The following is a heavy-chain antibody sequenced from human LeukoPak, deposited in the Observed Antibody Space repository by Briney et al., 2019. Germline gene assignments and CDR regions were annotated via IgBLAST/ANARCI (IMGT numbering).Heavy chain of an antibody. V-gene: IGHV3-74*01. D-gene: IGHD3-10*02. CDR2: INNDGSST. Sequence: GGSLRLSCAASGFTFSSYAMSWVRQLPGKGLLWVSRINNDGSSTYYADSVKGRFTISRDNAKNTLYLQMNSLRAEDTAVYYCARDTMLGMGNPWGQGTLVTVSS. CDR3: ARDTMLGMGNP. CDR1: GFTFSSYA. J-gene: IGHJ5*02.